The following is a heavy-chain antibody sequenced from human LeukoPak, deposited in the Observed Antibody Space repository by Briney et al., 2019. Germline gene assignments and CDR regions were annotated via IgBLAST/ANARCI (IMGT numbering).Heavy chain of an antibody. D-gene: IGHD3-10*01. CDR2: SGST. V-gene: IGHV4-59*01. Sequence: SETLSLTCIVSGDSLSSYYWTWIRQPPGKGLEWIGYSGSTNYNPSLKSRVTISIDTSKKHFSLTLSSVTAADTAVHYCARASRHYYGSGENLQPWPAGLDVWGQGTTVTVS. CDR1: GDSLSSYY. J-gene: IGHJ6*02. CDR3: ARASRHYYGSGENLQPWPAGLDV.